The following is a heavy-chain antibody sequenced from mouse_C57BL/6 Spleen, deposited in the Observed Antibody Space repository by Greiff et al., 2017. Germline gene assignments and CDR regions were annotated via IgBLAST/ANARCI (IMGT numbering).Heavy chain of an antibody. CDR2: INPNNGGT. Sequence: VQLQQSGPELVKPGASVKIPCKASGYTFTDYNMDWVKQSHGKSLEWIGDINPNNGGTIYNQKFKGKATLTVDKSSSTAYMELRSLTSEDTAVYYCARSGDNDPFAYWGQGTLVTVSA. V-gene: IGHV1-18*01. J-gene: IGHJ3*01. CDR1: GYTFTDYN. CDR3: ARSGDNDPFAY. D-gene: IGHD1-3*01.